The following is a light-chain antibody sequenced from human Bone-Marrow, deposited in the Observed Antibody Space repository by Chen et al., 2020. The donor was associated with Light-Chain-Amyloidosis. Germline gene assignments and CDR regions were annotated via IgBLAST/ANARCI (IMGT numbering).Light chain of an antibody. CDR1: QSIDSW. CDR3: QQYHSYSQT. Sequence: DIQMTQSPSTLSASVGDRVTITCRASQSIDSWLAWYQQKPGQAPNLLIYQTSTLKSGVPSRFSGSGSGTEYTLTISSLQPDDFATYYCQQYHSYSQTFGHGTKVEIK. V-gene: IGKV1-5*03. CDR2: QTS. J-gene: IGKJ1*01.